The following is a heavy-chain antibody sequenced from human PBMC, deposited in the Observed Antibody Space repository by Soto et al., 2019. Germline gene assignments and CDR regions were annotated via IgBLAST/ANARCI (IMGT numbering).Heavy chain of an antibody. J-gene: IGHJ4*02. V-gene: IGHV4-59*01. D-gene: IGHD6-6*01. CDR2: IYYSGST. Sequence: PSETLSLTCTVSGGSISSYYWSWIRQPPGKGLEWIGYIYYSGSTNYNPSLKSRVTISVDTYKNQFSLKLSSVTAADTAVYYCASFPLMGSISSSPYFDYWGQGTLVTVSS. CDR1: GGSISSYY. CDR3: ASFPLMGSISSSPYFDY.